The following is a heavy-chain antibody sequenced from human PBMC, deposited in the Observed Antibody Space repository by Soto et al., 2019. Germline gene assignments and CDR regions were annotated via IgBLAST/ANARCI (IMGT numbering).Heavy chain of an antibody. V-gene: IGHV3-48*02. J-gene: IGHJ4*02. D-gene: IGHD5-18*01. CDR3: VRGYPYYFDY. Sequence: PGGSLRLSCAASGFTFISYSMNWVRQAPGKGLEWVSYISSSSSTIYYADSVKGRFTISRDNAKNSLYLQMNSLRDEDTAVYYCVRGYPYYFDYWGQGTLVTVSS. CDR2: ISSSSSTI. CDR1: GFTFISYS.